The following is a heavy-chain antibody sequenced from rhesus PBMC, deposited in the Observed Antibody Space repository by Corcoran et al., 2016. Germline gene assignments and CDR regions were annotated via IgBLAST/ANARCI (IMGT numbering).Heavy chain of an antibody. CDR1: GYSISSGYG. V-gene: IGHV4-127*01. J-gene: IGHJ4*01. D-gene: IGHD3-3*01. CDR2: ISYSGSS. CDR3: ARRDYNIWTGYVFDY. Sequence: QVQLQESGPGLVKPSETLSLTCAVSGYSISSGYGWGWIRQPPGKWLELIGDISYSGSSDYTPTFKSRVTISIDTAKNQFSLKLRAVTAADTAVYYGARRDYNIWTGYVFDYWGQGVLVTVSS.